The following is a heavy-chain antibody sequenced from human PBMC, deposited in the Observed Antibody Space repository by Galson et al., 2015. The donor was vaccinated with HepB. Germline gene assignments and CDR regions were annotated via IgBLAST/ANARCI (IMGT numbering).Heavy chain of an antibody. J-gene: IGHJ4*02. Sequence: SLRLSCAASGFTFDDYAMHWLRHAPGKGLEWVSGISWNSGSIGYADSVKGRFTISRDNAKNSLYLQMNSLRAEDTALYYCAKGKGAAAAALDYWGQGTLVTVSS. CDR2: ISWNSGSI. V-gene: IGHV3-9*01. D-gene: IGHD6-13*01. CDR3: AKGKGAAAAALDY. CDR1: GFTFDDYA.